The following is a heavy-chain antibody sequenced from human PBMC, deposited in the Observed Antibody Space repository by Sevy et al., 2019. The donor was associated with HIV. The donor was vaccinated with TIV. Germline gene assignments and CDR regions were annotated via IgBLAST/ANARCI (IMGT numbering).Heavy chain of an antibody. J-gene: IGHJ4*02. V-gene: IGHV3-23*01. Sequence: GGSLRLSCAASGFIFNGYVMSWVRQAPGKGLEWVSGISGSGGSTYYGDSVKGRFIISRDNYKNTLYLEMNSLRAEDTAVYYCAKASSIAAGFDYWGQGTLVTVSS. CDR1: GFIFNGYV. D-gene: IGHD6-6*01. CDR2: ISGSGGST. CDR3: AKASSIAAGFDY.